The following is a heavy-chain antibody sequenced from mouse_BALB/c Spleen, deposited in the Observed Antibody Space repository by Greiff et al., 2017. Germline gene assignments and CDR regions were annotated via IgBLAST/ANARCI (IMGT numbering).Heavy chain of an antibody. D-gene: IGHD2-3*01. J-gene: IGHJ2*01. Sequence: QVQLQQSGAELVKPGTSVKMSCKASGYTFTDYWMHWVKQRPGQGLEWIGAIDTSDSYTSYNQKFKGKATLTVDESSSTAYMQLSSLTSEDSAVYDCARRWLLGFDYWGQGTTLTVSS. CDR2: IDTSDSYT. CDR1: GYTFTDYW. V-gene: IGHV1-69*02. CDR3: ARRWLLGFDY.